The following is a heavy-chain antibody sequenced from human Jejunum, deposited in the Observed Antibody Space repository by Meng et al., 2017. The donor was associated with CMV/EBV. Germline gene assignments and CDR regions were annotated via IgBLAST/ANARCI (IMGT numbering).Heavy chain of an antibody. D-gene: IGHD2/OR15-2a*01. J-gene: IGHJ4*02. CDR3: TPQNAY. CDR2: IKSKIDGETS. CDR1: GFTFTTAW. V-gene: IGHV3-15*01. Sequence: EVQLVESGGGVGKPGXXLRLSCTASGFTFTTAWMTWVRLAPGKGPEWVARIKSKIDGETSDYAAPVKGRFTISRDDSKNTTYLQMNSLKIEDTAVYYCTPQNAYWGPGTLVTVSS.